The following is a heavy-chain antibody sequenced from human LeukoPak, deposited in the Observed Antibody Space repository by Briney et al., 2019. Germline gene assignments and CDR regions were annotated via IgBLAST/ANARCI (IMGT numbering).Heavy chain of an antibody. Sequence: SETLSLTCTVSGGSISSSSYYWGWIRQPPGKGLEWIGSIYYSGSTYYNPSLKSRVTISVDTSKNQFSLKLSSVTAADTAVYYCARGPFYDFWSGIFDYWGQGTLVTVSS. CDR3: ARGPFYDFWSGIFDY. CDR1: GGSISSSSYY. CDR2: IYYSGST. V-gene: IGHV4-39*07. D-gene: IGHD3-3*01. J-gene: IGHJ4*02.